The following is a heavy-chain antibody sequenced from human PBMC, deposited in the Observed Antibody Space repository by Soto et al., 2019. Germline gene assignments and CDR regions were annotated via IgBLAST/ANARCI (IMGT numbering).Heavy chain of an antibody. Sequence: GGSLRLSCAASGFTVSSNYMSWVRQAPGKGLEWVSVIYSGGSTYYADSVKGRFTISRDNSKNTLYLQMNSLTAEDTAVYYCELRSAFDIWGQGTMVTVSS. CDR2: IYSGGST. CDR3: ELRSAFDI. J-gene: IGHJ3*02. CDR1: GFTVSSNY. D-gene: IGHD2-15*01. V-gene: IGHV3-53*01.